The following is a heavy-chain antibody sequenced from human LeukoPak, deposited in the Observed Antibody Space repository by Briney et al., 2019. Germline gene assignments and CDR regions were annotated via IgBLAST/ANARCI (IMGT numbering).Heavy chain of an antibody. D-gene: IGHD3-10*01. CDR3: ARDQYYYGSGTDY. CDR2: INHSGST. J-gene: IGHJ4*02. V-gene: IGHV4-34*01. Sequence: SETLSLTCAVYGGSFSGYYWSWIRQPPGKGLEWIGEINHSGSTNYNPSLKSRVTISVDTSKNQFSLKLSSVTAADTAVYYCARDQYYYGSGTDYWGQGTLVTVSS. CDR1: GGSFSGYY.